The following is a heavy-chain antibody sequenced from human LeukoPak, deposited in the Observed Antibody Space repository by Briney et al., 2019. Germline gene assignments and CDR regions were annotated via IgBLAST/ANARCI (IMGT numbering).Heavy chain of an antibody. D-gene: IGHD6-6*01. J-gene: IGHJ4*02. CDR1: GYTFTSYY. Sequence: ASVKVSCKASGYTFTSYYMHWVRQAPGQGLEWMGIINPSGGSTSYAQKFQGRVTMTRDTSTSTVYMELSSLRSEDTAVYYCARDGPRVAALGEDFDYWGQGTLVTVSS. V-gene: IGHV1-46*01. CDR3: ARDGPRVAALGEDFDY. CDR2: INPSGGST.